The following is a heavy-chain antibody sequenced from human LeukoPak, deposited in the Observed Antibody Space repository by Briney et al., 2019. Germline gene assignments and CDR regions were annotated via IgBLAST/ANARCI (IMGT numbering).Heavy chain of an antibody. CDR1: GASISSYY. V-gene: IGHV4-59*08. D-gene: IGHD4-17*01. J-gene: IGHJ4*02. Sequence: SETLSLTCTVSGASISSYYWSWIRQPPGKGLEWIGYIYYSGSTNYNPSLKSRVTISVDTSKNQFSLKLSSVTAADTAVYYCARQPFTDYGDYEYYFDYWGQGTLVTVSS. CDR3: ARQPFTDYGDYEYYFDY. CDR2: IYYSGST.